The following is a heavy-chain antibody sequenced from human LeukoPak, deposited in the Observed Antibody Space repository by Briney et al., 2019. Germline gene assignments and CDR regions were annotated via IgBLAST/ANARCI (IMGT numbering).Heavy chain of an antibody. Sequence: GGSLRLSCAASGFTFSDYYMSWIRQAPGKGLEWVSYISNSGSTTKYADSVKGRFTISRDNAKNSLYLQMNSLRAEDTAVYYCTRDRNGSPPNNWFDPWGQGTLVTVSS. D-gene: IGHD2-8*01. CDR3: TRDRNGSPPNNWFDP. V-gene: IGHV3-11*01. CDR2: ISNSGSTT. CDR1: GFTFSDYY. J-gene: IGHJ5*02.